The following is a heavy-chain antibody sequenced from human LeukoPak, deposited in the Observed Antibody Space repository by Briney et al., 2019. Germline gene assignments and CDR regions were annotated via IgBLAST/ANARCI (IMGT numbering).Heavy chain of an antibody. CDR3: ATHTAMDIIAVAGWEGY. J-gene: IGHJ4*02. CDR2: INPNSGDT. Sequence: ASGKVSCKAFGYTFTSNYMHWVRQAPGQGLEWMGWINPNSGDTNYAQKFQGRVTMARDTSINTVYMQLSRLRSDDTAVYYCATHTAMDIIAVAGWEGYWGQGTLVTVSS. V-gene: IGHV1-2*02. D-gene: IGHD6-19*01. CDR1: GYTFTSNY.